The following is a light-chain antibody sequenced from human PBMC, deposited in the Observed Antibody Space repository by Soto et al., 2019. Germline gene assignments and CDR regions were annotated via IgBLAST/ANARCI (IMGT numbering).Light chain of an antibody. V-gene: IGKV3-11*02. CDR2: DAS. CDR1: QDVSIF. CDR3: QQRSTWLYT. J-gene: IGKJ2*01. Sequence: EILLAQSPATLSLSPGERATLSCKASQDVSIFLAWYQQKPGQAPRLLIHDASNRATGVPARFSGSGSGRDFTLTSTSLEPEDFAVYYGQQRSTWLYTFGQGTKL.